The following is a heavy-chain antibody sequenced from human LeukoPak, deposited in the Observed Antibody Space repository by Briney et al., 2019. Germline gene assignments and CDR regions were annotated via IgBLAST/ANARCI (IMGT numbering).Heavy chain of an antibody. D-gene: IGHD3-10*01. CDR2: IFYSGST. J-gene: IGHJ3*02. CDR1: GGSISSSSYY. CDR3: TFHLGSGSFGFDI. Sequence: SETLSLTCTVSGGSISSSSYYWGWIRQPPGKGLEWIGSIFYSGSTYYNPSLKSRVTVSLDTSKNQFSLKLSSVAAADTAVYYCTFHLGSGSFGFDIGGQGTMVTVSS. V-gene: IGHV4-39*07.